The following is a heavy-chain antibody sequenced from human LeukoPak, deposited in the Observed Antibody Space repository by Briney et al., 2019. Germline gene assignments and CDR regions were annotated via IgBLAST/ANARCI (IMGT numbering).Heavy chain of an antibody. CDR2: ISYDGSNK. CDR1: GFTFSSYG. CDR3: AKADGPIAVAASDY. D-gene: IGHD6-19*01. V-gene: IGHV3-30*18. Sequence: GGSLRLSCAASGFTFSSYGMHWVRQAPGKGLEWVAVISYDGSNKYYADSVKGRFTISRDNSKHTLYLQMNSLRAEDTAVYYCAKADGPIAVAASDYWGQGTLVTVSS. J-gene: IGHJ4*02.